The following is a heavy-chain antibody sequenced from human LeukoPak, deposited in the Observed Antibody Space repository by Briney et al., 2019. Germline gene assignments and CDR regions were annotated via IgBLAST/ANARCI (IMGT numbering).Heavy chain of an antibody. CDR2: ISSSGSTI. CDR3: AELGITMIGGV. J-gene: IGHJ6*04. CDR1: GFTFSK. Sequence: GGSLRLSCAASGFTFSKMNWVRQAPGKGLEWVSYISSSGSTIYYADSVKGRFTISRDDAKNSLYLQMNSLRAEDTAVYYCAELGITMIGGVWGKGTTVTISS. V-gene: IGHV3-48*03. D-gene: IGHD3-10*02.